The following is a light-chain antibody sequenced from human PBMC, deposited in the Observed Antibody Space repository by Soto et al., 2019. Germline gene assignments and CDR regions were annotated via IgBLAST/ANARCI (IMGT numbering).Light chain of an antibody. CDR1: SSDVGGYNY. V-gene: IGLV2-8*01. Sequence: QSALTQPPSASGSPGQSVTISCNGTSSDVGGYNYVSWYQQHPGKAPKLMIYEVSKRPSGVPDRFSGSKSGNTASLTVSGLQAEDEADYDCNSYAGSNVHVFGTGTKLTVL. CDR3: NSYAGSNVHV. CDR2: EVS. J-gene: IGLJ1*01.